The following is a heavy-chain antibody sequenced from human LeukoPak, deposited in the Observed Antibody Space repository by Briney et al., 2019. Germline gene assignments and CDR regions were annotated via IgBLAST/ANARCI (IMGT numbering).Heavy chain of an antibody. V-gene: IGHV1-18*01. CDR2: ISAYNGNA. Sequence: ASVKVSCKASGYTFTSYDISWVRQAPGQGLEWMGWISAYNGNANYAQSLQGRVTMTTDTSTTTAYMELRSLRFDDTAVYYCARVDYYSYMDVWGKGTTVTISS. J-gene: IGHJ6*03. CDR1: GYTFTSYD. CDR3: ARVDYYSYMDV. D-gene: IGHD2-15*01.